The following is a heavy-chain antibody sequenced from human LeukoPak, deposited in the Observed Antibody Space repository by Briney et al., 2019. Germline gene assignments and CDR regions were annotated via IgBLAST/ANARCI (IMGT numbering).Heavy chain of an antibody. CDR1: GGTFSSYA. J-gene: IGHJ6*03. D-gene: IGHD2-2*01. CDR2: IIPIFGTA. V-gene: IGHV1-69*05. CDR3: AREFLGYRSSTSCPPRYYYYMDV. Sequence: SVKVSCKASGGTFSSYAISWVRQAPGQGLEWMGGIIPIFGTANYAQKFQGRVTITTDESTSTAYMELSSLRSEDTAVYYCAREFLGYRSSTSCPPRYYYYMDVWGKGTTVTVSS.